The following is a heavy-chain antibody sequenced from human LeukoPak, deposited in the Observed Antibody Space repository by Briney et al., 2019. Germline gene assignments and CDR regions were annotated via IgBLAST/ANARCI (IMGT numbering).Heavy chain of an antibody. J-gene: IGHJ4*02. D-gene: IGHD2-2*01. CDR2: IYYSGST. CDR1: GGSISSYY. V-gene: IGHV4-59*08. Sequence: PSETLSLTCTVSGGSISSYYWSWIRQPPGKGLEWIGYIYYSGSTNYNPSLKSRVTISVDTSKNQFSLQLSSVTAADTAVYYCARSPHSIQLLWGIDYWGQGTLVTVSS. CDR3: ARSPHSIQLLWGIDY.